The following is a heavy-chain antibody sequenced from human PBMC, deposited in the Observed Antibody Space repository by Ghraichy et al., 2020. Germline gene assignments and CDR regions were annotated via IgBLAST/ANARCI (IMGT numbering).Heavy chain of an antibody. CDR2: IWYDGSNK. V-gene: IGHV3-33*01. Sequence: GGSLRLSCAASGFTFSSYGMHWVRQAPGKGLEWVAVIWYDGSNKYYADSVKGRFTISRDNSKNTLYLQMNSLRAEDTAVYYCARDIVGRSHRSIIAYWGQGTLVTVSS. D-gene: IGHD1-26*01. J-gene: IGHJ4*02. CDR1: GFTFSSYG. CDR3: ARDIVGRSHRSIIAY.